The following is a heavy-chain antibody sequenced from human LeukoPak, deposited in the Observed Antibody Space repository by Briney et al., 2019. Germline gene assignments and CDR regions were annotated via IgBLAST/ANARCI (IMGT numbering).Heavy chain of an antibody. CDR3: ASGYSSGWYFSYNDAFDI. CDR2: LYMNDNT. J-gene: IGHJ3*02. Sequence: GGSLRLSCVSSGTIVSTNYMHWVRQAPGKGLESVSILYMNDNTYYADSVKGRFTISRDSSKKTLYLQMSSLRAEDTAVYYCASGYSSGWYFSYNDAFDIWGQGTMVTVSS. CDR1: GTIVSTNY. V-gene: IGHV3-66*01. D-gene: IGHD6-19*01.